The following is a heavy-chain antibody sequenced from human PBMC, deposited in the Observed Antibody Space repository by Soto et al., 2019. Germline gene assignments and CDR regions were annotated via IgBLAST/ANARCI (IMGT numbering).Heavy chain of an antibody. CDR3: ARGANSLKRITIFGVVIHPNWFDP. V-gene: IGHV4-39*07. Sequence: SETLSLTCTVSGGSISSSSYYWGWIRQPPGKGLEWIGSIYYSGSTYYNPSLKSRVTISVDTSKNQFSLKLSSVTAADTAVYYCARGANSLKRITIFGVVIHPNWFDPWGQGTLVTVSS. D-gene: IGHD3-3*01. J-gene: IGHJ5*02. CDR2: IYYSGST. CDR1: GGSISSSSYY.